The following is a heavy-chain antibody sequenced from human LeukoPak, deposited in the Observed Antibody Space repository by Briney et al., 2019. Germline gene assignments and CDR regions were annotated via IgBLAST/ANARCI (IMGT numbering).Heavy chain of an antibody. D-gene: IGHD6-19*01. CDR3: AKDHGSGWFPDY. V-gene: IGHV3-30*18. CDR2: ISYDGSNR. J-gene: IGHJ4*02. CDR1: GFTFSSYG. Sequence: GRSLRLSCVASGFTFSSYGMQWVRQAPGKGLEWVALISYDGSNRNYADSVKGRSTISRDNSKNTLYLQMNSLRAEDTAVYYCAKDHGSGWFPDYWGQGTLVTVSS.